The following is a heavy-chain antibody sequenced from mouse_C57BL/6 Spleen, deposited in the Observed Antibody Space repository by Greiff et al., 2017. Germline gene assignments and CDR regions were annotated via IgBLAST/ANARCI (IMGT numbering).Heavy chain of an antibody. J-gene: IGHJ2*01. CDR3: ASGLTGSLDY. D-gene: IGHD4-1*01. CDR1: GYTFTSYG. V-gene: IGHV1-81*01. Sequence: QVHVKQSGAELARPGASVKLSCKASGYTFTSYGISWVKQRTGQGLEWIGEIYPRSGNTYYNEKFKGKATLTADKSSSTAYMELRSLTSEDSAVYFCASGLTGSLDYWGQGTTLTVSS. CDR2: IYPRSGNT.